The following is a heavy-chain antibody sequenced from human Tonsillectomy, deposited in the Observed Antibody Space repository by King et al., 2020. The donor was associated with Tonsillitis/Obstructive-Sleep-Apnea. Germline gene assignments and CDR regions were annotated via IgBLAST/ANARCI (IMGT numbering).Heavy chain of an antibody. CDR2: IWYDGSNK. CDR3: ASLYGSGSYYNEDY. J-gene: IGHJ4*02. V-gene: IGHV3-33*01. Sequence: VQLVESGGGVVQPGRSLRLSCAASGFTFSSYAMHWVRQAPGKGLEWVAVIWYDGSNKYYADSVKGRFTISRDNSKNTLYLQMNSLRAEDTAVYYCASLYGSGSYYNEDYWGQGTLVTVSS. D-gene: IGHD3-10*01. CDR1: GFTFSSYA.